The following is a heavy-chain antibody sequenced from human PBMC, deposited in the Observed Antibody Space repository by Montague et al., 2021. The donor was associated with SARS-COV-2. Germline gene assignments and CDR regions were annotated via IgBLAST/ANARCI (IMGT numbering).Heavy chain of an antibody. D-gene: IGHD2-2*02. CDR2: ISHIGNT. CDR3: ARLGDGIVPSPILGLGPYYSFYYMDV. CDR1: GGSFSPYY. Sequence: SETLSLTCAVFGGSFSPYYWTWIRQPPGKGLEWIGEISHIGNTKYNPSLQSRVSISLDTSRNQFSLKVSSVTAADTAIYHCARLGDGIVPSPILGLGPYYSFYYMDVWGKGTTVTVSS. J-gene: IGHJ6*03. V-gene: IGHV4-34*01.